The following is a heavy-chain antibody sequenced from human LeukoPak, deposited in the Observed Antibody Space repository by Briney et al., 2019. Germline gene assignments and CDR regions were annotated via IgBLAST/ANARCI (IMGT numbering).Heavy chain of an antibody. V-gene: IGHV1-2*06. D-gene: IGHD6-13*01. J-gene: IGHJ3*02. Sequence: ASAKVSCKASGYNYRDYYIHWVRYAPGQGLEWMGRINPHSGGTRYAPKFQGRVTMSSDTAINTAYMELRRLRSDDTAVFYCARVNRFYFSTQQAAYDIWGQGTRVTVSS. CDR3: ARVNRFYFSTQQAAYDI. CDR1: GYNYRDYY. CDR2: INPHSGGT.